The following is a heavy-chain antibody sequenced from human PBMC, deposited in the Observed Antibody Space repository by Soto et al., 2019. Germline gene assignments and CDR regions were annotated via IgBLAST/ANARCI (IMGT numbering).Heavy chain of an antibody. J-gene: IGHJ4*02. V-gene: IGHV4-34*01. Sequence: PSETLSLTCAVYGGSFSGYYWSWIRQPPGKGLEWIGEINHSGSTNYNPSLKSRVTISVDTSKNQFSLKLSSVTAADTAVYYCARPYGGKGSGFDYWGQGTLVTVSS. CDR3: ARPYGGKGSGFDY. CDR2: INHSGST. D-gene: IGHD4-17*01. CDR1: GGSFSGYY.